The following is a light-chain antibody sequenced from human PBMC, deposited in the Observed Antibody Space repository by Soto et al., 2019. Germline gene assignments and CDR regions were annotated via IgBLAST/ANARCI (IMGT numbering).Light chain of an antibody. V-gene: IGLV1-40*01. CDR2: GNS. CDR1: SSNIGAGYD. Sequence: QSALTQPPSVSGVPGQRVTISCTGSSSNIGAGYDVHWYQQFPGTAPKLLIYGNSNRPSGVPDRFSGSKSGTSASLAITGLQAEDEADYYCQSYDSSLSGVFGSGTKLTVL. CDR3: QSYDSSLSGV. J-gene: IGLJ1*01.